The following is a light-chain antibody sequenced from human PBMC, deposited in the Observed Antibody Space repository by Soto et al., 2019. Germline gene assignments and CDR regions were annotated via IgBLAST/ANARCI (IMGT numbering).Light chain of an antibody. CDR2: GVS. CDR1: QSVGPN. J-gene: IGKJ1*01. CDR3: HQYNNWPSWT. Sequence: ETVLTQTPATLCGSPGESATLPCRASQSVGPNLVWYQQKFGQAPRLLIYGVSTRATGVPARFSGSGSGTEFTLTISSLQSEDFAVYYCHQYNNWPSWTFGRGTKVDIK. V-gene: IGKV3-15*01.